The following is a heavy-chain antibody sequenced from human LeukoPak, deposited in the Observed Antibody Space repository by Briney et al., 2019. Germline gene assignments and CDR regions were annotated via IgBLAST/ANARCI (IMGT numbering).Heavy chain of an antibody. CDR3: ARALSGWSSYFDY. CDR1: GFTFTSSA. CDR2: IVVGSGNT. Sequence: SVKVSCKASGFTFTSSAMQWVRQARGQRLEWIGWIVVGSGNTNYAQKFQGRVTITADKSTSTAYMELSSLRSEDTAVYYCARALSGWSSYFDYWGQGTLVTVSS. J-gene: IGHJ4*02. D-gene: IGHD6-19*01. V-gene: IGHV1-58*02.